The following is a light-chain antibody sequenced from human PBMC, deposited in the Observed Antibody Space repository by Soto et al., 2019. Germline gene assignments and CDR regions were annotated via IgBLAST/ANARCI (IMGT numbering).Light chain of an antibody. V-gene: IGLV2-14*03. CDR3: SSYTSSSTRV. J-gene: IGLJ1*01. Sequence: QSVLTQPAPVSGSPGHSITLPCTGTSSDVGAYDYVSWYQQHPDKAPKLMIYEVSNRPSGVSNRFSGSKSVNTATLTISGLQAEDEADYYCSSYTSSSTRVFGTGTKVTVL. CDR1: SSDVGAYDY. CDR2: EVS.